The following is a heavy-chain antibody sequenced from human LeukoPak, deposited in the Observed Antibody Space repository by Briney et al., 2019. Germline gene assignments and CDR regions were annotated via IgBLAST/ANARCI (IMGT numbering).Heavy chain of an antibody. CDR1: GFTFSSYA. CDR3: AREVNGAYYFDY. Sequence: GGSESLSCAASGFTFSSYAMDWVRQAPGKGLEWVAVIWSDGSNKYYADSVKGRFTVSRDNSKNTLHLQMDSLRAEDTAAYYCAREVNGAYYFDYWGQGTLVTVSS. CDR2: IWSDGSNK. V-gene: IGHV3-33*01. J-gene: IGHJ4*02. D-gene: IGHD2-8*01.